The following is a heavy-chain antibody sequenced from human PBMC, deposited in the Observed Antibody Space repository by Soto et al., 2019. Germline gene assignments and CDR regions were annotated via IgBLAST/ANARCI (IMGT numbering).Heavy chain of an antibody. Sequence: EVQLVESGGGLVQPGGSLRLSCLASEFTFNTYRMNWVRQAPGRGLEWGANIKDDGSGNNYVDYVKGRFAISRDNAKNSLYLQSNSLRGEDTAVYFWARDWGTPGRGSAVGYYYHYGMDVWGQGGTVTVSS. D-gene: IGHD6-13*01. V-gene: IGHV3-7*05. CDR2: IKDDGSGN. CDR3: ARDWGTPGRGSAVGYYYHYGMDV. J-gene: IGHJ6*01. CDR1: EFTFNTYR.